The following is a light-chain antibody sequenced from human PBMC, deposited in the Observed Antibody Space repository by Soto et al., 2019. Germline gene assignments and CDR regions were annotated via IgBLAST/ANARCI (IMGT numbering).Light chain of an antibody. J-gene: IGKJ1*01. CDR2: DAS. V-gene: IGKV3-15*01. Sequence: EIVMTQSPATLSLSPGERATLSCRASQTIDNTLAWYQRKPGQAPRLLIYDASTRATGTPARFTGSGSGTEFTLTITSLQSEDFALYYCQQYHNLWTFGQGTKVDIK. CDR1: QTIDNT. CDR3: QQYHNLWT.